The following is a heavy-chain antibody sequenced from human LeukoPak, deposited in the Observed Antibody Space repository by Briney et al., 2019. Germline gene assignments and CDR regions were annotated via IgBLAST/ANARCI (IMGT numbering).Heavy chain of an antibody. CDR3: ARDKRVAASIGGSAFDI. Sequence: HPGGSLRLSCAASGFTLSSYGMHWVRQAPGKGLEWVAVISYDGSNKYYADSVKGRFTISRDNAKNSLYLQMNSLRAEDTAVYYCARDKRVAASIGGSAFDISGQGTMVTVSS. J-gene: IGHJ3*02. D-gene: IGHD1-26*01. CDR2: ISYDGSNK. V-gene: IGHV3-33*05. CDR1: GFTLSSYG.